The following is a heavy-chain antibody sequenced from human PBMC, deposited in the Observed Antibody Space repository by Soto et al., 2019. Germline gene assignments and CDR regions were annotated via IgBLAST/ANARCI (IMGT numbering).Heavy chain of an antibody. CDR3: AKSYYYDSSGSIMDV. CDR1: GFTFSIYG. D-gene: IGHD3-22*01. J-gene: IGHJ6*02. CDR2: ISYDGSNK. Sequence: RGSLVVGCASSGFTFSIYGMPWVRQAPGKGLEWVAVISYDGSNKYYADSVKGRFTISRDNSKNTLYLQMNSLRAEDTAVYYCAKSYYYDSSGSIMDVWGQGTTVTVSS. V-gene: IGHV3-30*18.